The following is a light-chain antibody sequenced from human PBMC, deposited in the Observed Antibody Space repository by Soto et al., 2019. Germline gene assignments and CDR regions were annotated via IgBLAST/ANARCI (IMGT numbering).Light chain of an antibody. CDR2: EVS. V-gene: IGLV2-14*01. CDR1: SSDVGGYTF. CDR3: SSYTSSRTVI. J-gene: IGLJ2*01. Sequence: QSALTQPASVSGSPGQSITISCTGSSSDVGGYTFVSWYQQHPGKAPKLLIYEVSNRPSGVSNRFSGSKSGNTASLTISGLQAEDEANYYCSSYTSSRTVIFGGGTQLTVL.